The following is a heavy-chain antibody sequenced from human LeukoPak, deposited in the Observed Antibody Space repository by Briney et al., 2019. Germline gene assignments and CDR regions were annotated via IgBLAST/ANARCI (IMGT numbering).Heavy chain of an antibody. CDR1: GGSISSSNW. CDR3: ARRDRWLQFDY. Sequence: SETLSLTCAVSGGSISSSNWWSWVRQPPGKGLEWIGEIYHSGSTNYNPSLKSRVTISVDTSKNQFSLKLSSVTAADTAVYYCARRDRWLQFDYWGQGTLVTVSS. J-gene: IGHJ4*02. CDR2: IYHSGST. D-gene: IGHD5-24*01. V-gene: IGHV4-4*02.